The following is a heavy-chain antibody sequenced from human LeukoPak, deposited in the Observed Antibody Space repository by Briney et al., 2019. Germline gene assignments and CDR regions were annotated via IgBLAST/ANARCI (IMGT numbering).Heavy chain of an antibody. D-gene: IGHD7-27*01. CDR3: ARPRGNWDFNDAFDI. J-gene: IGHJ3*02. CDR2: IYTSGST. Sequence: SETLSLTCTVSGNSFGDYYWSWIRQPAGKGLEWIGRIYTSGSTTYNPSLKSRVSTSVDTSKNQFSLRLSSVTAADTAVYFCARPRGNWDFNDAFDIWGQGTMITVSS. V-gene: IGHV4-4*07. CDR1: GNSFGDYY.